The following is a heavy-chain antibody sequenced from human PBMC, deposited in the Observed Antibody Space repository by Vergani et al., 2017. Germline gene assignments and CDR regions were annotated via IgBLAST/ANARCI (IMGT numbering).Heavy chain of an antibody. D-gene: IGHD3-9*01. V-gene: IGHV1-2*02. CDR3: ARCIHYILTGYYPSYYYYGMDV. Sequence: QVQLVQSGAEVKKPGASVKVSCKASGYTFTGYYMHWVRQAPGQGLEWMGWINPNSGGTNYAQKFQGSVTMTRDTSISTAYMELSRLRSDDTAVYYCARCIHYILTGYYPSYYYYGMDVWGQGTTVTVSS. J-gene: IGHJ6*02. CDR1: GYTFTGYY. CDR2: INPNSGGT.